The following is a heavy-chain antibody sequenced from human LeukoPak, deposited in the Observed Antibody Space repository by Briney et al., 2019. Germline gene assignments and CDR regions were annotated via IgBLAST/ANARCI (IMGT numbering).Heavy chain of an antibody. CDR2: MYTSGSA. D-gene: IGHD2-2*01. V-gene: IGHV4-4*07. J-gene: IGHJ5*02. CDR1: GDSTSGYY. Sequence: SQTLSLTCTVPGDSTSGYYWSWIRQPAGKGLEWIGRMYTSGSANYNPSLKSRVTMSLDTSKKLFSLQMSSVTAADTAIYYCATERSRGLALWGQGALVIVSS. CDR3: ATERSRGLAL.